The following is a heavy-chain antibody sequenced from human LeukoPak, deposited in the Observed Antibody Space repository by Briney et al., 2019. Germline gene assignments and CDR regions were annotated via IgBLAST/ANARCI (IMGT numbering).Heavy chain of an antibody. CDR2: ISGSGGRT. CDR1: GITLSNYG. V-gene: IGHV3-23*01. Sequence: GGSLRLSCAVSGITLSNYGMSWVRHAPGKGLEWVAGISGSGGRTNYADAVKGRFTISRDNAKNTLFLQMNSLRVEDTSVYFCAKRGVVIRVILVGFHKEAYYFDSWGQGALVTVSS. CDR3: AKRGVVIRVILVGFHKEAYYFDS. D-gene: IGHD3-22*01. J-gene: IGHJ4*02.